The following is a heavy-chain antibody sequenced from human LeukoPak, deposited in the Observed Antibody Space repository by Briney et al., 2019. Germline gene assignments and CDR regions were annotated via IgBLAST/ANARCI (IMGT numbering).Heavy chain of an antibody. CDR1: GFTFSTYA. CDR2: ISGGGGST. CDR3: ARDLDDYNDFPPIFQY. D-gene: IGHD5-24*01. V-gene: IGHV3-23*01. Sequence: GGSLRLSCAASGFTFSTYAMSWVRRAPGKGVEWVSAISGGGGSTYYADSVKGRSTISRDNSKNTLYLQMNSLRVEDTAVYYCARDLDDYNDFPPIFQYWGQGTQVIVSS. J-gene: IGHJ1*01.